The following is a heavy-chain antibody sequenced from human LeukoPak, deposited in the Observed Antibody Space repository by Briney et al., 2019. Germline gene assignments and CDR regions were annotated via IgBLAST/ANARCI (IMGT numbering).Heavy chain of an antibody. CDR3: AKSKDYFDSSGFYFDY. J-gene: IGHJ4*02. CDR1: GFTFSSYA. CDR2: FNGRGDGT. V-gene: IGHV3-23*01. Sequence: GGSLRLSCAASGFTFSSYAMSWVRQAPGKGLEWVSSFNGRGDGTYYADSVKGRFTISRDNSKNTLYLQMNSLRAEDTAVYYCAKSKDYFDSSGFYFDYWGQGTLVTVSS. D-gene: IGHD3-22*01.